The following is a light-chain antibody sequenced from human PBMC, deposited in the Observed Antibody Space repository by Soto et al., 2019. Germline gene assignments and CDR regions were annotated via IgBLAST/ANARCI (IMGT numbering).Light chain of an antibody. CDR2: DAS. J-gene: IGKJ1*01. CDR1: QSVSGW. V-gene: IGKV1-5*01. Sequence: EIRLTQSPSTLSAFVGETVTVTGRASQSVSGWLAWYQQKPGEAPKLLIYDASALPRGVPSRFSGSGSGTKFTLTIASLQPDDFATYYCQQYETFSGTFGPGTKVDIK. CDR3: QQYETFSGT.